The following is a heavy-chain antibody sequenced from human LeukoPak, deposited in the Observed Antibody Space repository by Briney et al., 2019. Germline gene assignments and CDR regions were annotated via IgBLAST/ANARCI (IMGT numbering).Heavy chain of an antibody. V-gene: IGHV3-48*03. CDR1: GFTFSSYE. CDR2: ISSSGSTI. J-gene: IGHJ5*02. D-gene: IGHD3-10*01. CDR3: ASYCSSTSCYHYYGSGSYYS. Sequence: PGGSLRLSCAASGFTFSSYEMNWVRQAPGKGLEWVSYISSSGSTIYYADPVKGRFTISRDNAKNSLYLQMNSLRAEDTAVYYCASYCSSTSCYHYYGSGSYYSWGQGTLVTVSS.